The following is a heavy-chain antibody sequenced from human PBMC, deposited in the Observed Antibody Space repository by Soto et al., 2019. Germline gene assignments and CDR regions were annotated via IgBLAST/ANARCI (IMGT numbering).Heavy chain of an antibody. CDR1: GFTFSSYG. V-gene: IGHV3-30*18. D-gene: IGHD3-16*01. Sequence: QVQLVESGGGVVQPGRSLRLSCAASGFTFSSYGMHWVSQAPGKGLEWVAVISYDGSNKYYADSVKGRFTISRDNSKNTLYLQMNSLRAEDTAVYYCAKGADAFDIWGQGTMVTVSS. CDR2: ISYDGSNK. J-gene: IGHJ3*02. CDR3: AKGADAFDI.